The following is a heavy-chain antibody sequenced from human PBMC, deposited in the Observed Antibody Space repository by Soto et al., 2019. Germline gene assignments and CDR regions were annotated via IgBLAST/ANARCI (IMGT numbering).Heavy chain of an antibody. V-gene: IGHV3-23*01. D-gene: IGHD4-17*01. Sequence: GGSLRLSCVASGFTFSTYAMSWVRQAPGKGLEWVSALTPSGGETYYADSVKGRFTISRDNSMNALYLQMNSLRIEDTAVYYCAHPRGYGVFDAYDIWGQGTMVTISS. J-gene: IGHJ3*02. CDR1: GFTFSTYA. CDR3: AHPRGYGVFDAYDI. CDR2: LTPSGGET.